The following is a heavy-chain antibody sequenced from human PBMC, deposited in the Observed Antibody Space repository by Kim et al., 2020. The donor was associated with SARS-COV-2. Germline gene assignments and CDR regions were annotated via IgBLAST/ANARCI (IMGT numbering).Heavy chain of an antibody. V-gene: IGHV3-11*01. CDR1: GFTFSDYY. Sequence: GGSLRLSCAASGFTFSDYYMSWIRQAPGKGLEWVSYISSSGSTIYYADSVKGRFTISRDNAKNSLYLQMNSLRAEDTAVYYCARDWEYYYDSSGYYSFDYWGQGTLVTVSS. D-gene: IGHD3-22*01. CDR2: ISSSGSTI. J-gene: IGHJ4*02. CDR3: ARDWEYYYDSSGYYSFDY.